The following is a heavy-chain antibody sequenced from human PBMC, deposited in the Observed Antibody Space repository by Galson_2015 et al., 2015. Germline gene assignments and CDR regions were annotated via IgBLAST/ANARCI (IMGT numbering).Heavy chain of an antibody. CDR1: GFTFASYA. D-gene: IGHD3/OR15-3a*01. J-gene: IGHJ4*02. CDR3: ARGLGPNPYYFDY. CDR2: TSYDGSNE. V-gene: IGHV3-30-3*01. Sequence: SLRLSCAASGFTFASYAIHWVCQAPGKGLDWVAFTSYDGSNEYYADSVKGRFTISRDNSKNTLYLQMNSLRAEDTAVYYCARGLGPNPYYFDYWGQGTLVTVSS.